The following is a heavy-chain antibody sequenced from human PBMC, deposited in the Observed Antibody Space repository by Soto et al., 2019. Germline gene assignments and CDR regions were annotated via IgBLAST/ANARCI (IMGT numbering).Heavy chain of an antibody. D-gene: IGHD3-16*01. J-gene: IGHJ6*02. CDR3: ARVGGDRFYYYYGIDV. V-gene: IGHV3-33*01. CDR2: IWYDGSNK. Sequence: QVQLVESGGGVVQPGRSLGLSFAASGFTFSSYGMHWVRQAPGKGLEWVAVIWYDGSNKYYADSVKGRFTISRDNSKNTLYLQMNSLRAEDTAVYYCARVGGDRFYYYYGIDVWGQGTTVTVSS. CDR1: GFTFSSYG.